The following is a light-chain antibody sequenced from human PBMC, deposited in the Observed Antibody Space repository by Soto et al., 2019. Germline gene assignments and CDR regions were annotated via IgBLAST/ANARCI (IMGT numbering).Light chain of an antibody. CDR2: DVS. J-gene: IGLJ2*01. CDR1: STDIGGYNY. V-gene: IGLV2-14*03. CDR3: SSYGASSTL. Sequence: QSALTQPASVSGSPRQSITISCTGSSTDIGGYNYVSWYQQHPGKAPKLLIYDVSYRPSGISDRFSGSKSGNTASLTISGLQPEDEADYYCSSYGASSTLFGGGTKVTVL.